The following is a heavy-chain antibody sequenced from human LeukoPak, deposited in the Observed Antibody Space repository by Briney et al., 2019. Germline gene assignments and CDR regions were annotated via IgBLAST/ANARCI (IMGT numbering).Heavy chain of an antibody. CDR2: IYSSGST. Sequence: SETLSLTCTVSGGSISSYYWSWIRQPPGKGLEWIGYIYSSGSTDYNPSLKSRVTISVDTSKSQFSLKLSSVTAADTAIYYCARDPSTFYSDYWGQGALVTVSS. D-gene: IGHD3-16*01. CDR3: ARDPSTFYSDY. J-gene: IGHJ4*02. CDR1: GGSISSYY. V-gene: IGHV4-59*01.